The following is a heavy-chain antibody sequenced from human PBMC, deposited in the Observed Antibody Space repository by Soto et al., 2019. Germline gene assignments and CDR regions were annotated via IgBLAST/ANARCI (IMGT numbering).Heavy chain of an antibody. CDR2: ISGSGGST. D-gene: IGHD4-17*01. CDR1: GFTFSSYA. Sequence: GGSLRLSCAASGFTFSSYAMSWVRQAPGKGLEWVSAISGSGGSTYYADSVKGRFTISRDNSKNTLYLQMNSLRAEDTAVYYCAGSWGYGDYYYYYYMDVWGKGTTVTVSS. CDR3: AGSWGYGDYYYYYYMDV. V-gene: IGHV3-23*01. J-gene: IGHJ6*03.